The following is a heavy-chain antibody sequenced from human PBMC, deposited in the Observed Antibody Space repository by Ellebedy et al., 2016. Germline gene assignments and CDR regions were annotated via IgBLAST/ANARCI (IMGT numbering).Heavy chain of an antibody. Sequence: GESLKISXAASGFTFSSYAMSWVRQAPGKGLEWVSAISGSGGSTYYADSVKGRFTISRDNSKNTLYLQMNSLRAEDTAVYYCAKYLGYDFWSGYFKSGLFDYWGQGTLVTVSS. CDR3: AKYLGYDFWSGYFKSGLFDY. J-gene: IGHJ4*02. D-gene: IGHD3-3*01. CDR2: ISGSGGST. V-gene: IGHV3-23*01. CDR1: GFTFSSYA.